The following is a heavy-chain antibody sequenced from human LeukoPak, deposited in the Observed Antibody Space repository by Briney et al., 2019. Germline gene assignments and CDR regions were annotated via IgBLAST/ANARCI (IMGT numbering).Heavy chain of an antibody. CDR2: IKSKTDGGTT. D-gene: IGHD2-2*01. J-gene: IGHJ6*03. Sequence: PGGSLRLSCAASGFTFSNAWMSWVRQAPGKGLEWVGRIKSKTDGGTTDYAAPVKGRFTISRDDSKNTLYLQMNSLKTEDTAVYYCTEVPAVNYYYYMDVWGKGTTVTVSS. CDR3: TEVPAVNYYYYMDV. CDR1: GFTFSNAW. V-gene: IGHV3-15*01.